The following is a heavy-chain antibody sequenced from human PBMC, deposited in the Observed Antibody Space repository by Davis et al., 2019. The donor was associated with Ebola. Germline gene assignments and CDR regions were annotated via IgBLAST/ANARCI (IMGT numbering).Heavy chain of an antibody. V-gene: IGHV3-23*01. CDR2: ITGSGTST. CDR3: ASLGGSWSLFDY. CDR1: GFTFNIYT. D-gene: IGHD6-13*01. Sequence: GESLKISCAASGFTFNIYTLTWVRQAPGKGLEWVSAITGSGTSTYYADSVKGRFTISRDNSKNMLYLQMNSLRPEDTAVYYCASLGGSWSLFDYWGPGTLVAVSP. J-gene: IGHJ4*02.